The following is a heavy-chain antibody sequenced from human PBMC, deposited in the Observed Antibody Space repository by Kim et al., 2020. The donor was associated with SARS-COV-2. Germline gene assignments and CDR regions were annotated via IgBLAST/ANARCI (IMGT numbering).Heavy chain of an antibody. J-gene: IGHJ4*02. V-gene: IGHV3-23*01. CDR1: GFTFSSYA. Sequence: GGSLRLSCAASGFTFSSYAMSWVRQAPGKGLEWVSAISASGGSIYYADSVKGRFTISRDNSKNTLYLQMNSLRAEDTAVYYCAKGRPSSGYYLSWGQGTLVTVSS. D-gene: IGHD3-22*01. CDR2: ISASGGSI. CDR3: AKGRPSSGYYLS.